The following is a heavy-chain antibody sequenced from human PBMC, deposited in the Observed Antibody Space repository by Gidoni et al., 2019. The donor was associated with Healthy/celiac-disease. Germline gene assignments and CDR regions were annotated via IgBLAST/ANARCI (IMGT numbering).Heavy chain of an antibody. V-gene: IGHV3-23*01. CDR2: IRGSGGST. CDR1: GFTLSSYA. CDR3: AKEAVSQWLVPEFDY. D-gene: IGHD6-19*01. J-gene: IGHJ4*02. Sequence: EVQLSESGGGLVLPGWSLRLSCAAPGFTLSSYAMSWVRQAPGKGLGWVSAIRGSGGSTYYADSVKGRFTISRDNSKNTLYRQMNSLRAEDTAVYYCAKEAVSQWLVPEFDYWGQGTLVTVSS.